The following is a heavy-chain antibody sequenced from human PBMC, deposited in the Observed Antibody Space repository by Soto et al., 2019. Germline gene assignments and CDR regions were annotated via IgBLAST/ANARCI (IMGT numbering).Heavy chain of an antibody. J-gene: IGHJ4*02. CDR2: ISGGGDST. Sequence: PGGSLRLSCAASRFMFSRYAMSWVRQAPGKGLEWVSGISGGGDSTFYADSVKGRFTISRDNSKNTVFLQMNNLRVEDTAKYYCVKEWTPRRAFDHWGQGTLVTVSS. CDR3: VKEWTPRRAFDH. V-gene: IGHV3-23*01. D-gene: IGHD5-12*01. CDR1: RFMFSRYA.